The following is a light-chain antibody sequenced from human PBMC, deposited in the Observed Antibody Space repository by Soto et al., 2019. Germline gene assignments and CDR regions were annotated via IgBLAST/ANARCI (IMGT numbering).Light chain of an antibody. CDR2: DAS. Sequence: EILLTQSPAIVSLSPGERATLSCRASQSVNNFFAWYQQKPGQAPRLLIYDASYRAPGIPARFSGSGSGTAFTLTISSLEAEDSAVYYCQQRGRWPATFGTGTKVDIK. J-gene: IGKJ3*01. V-gene: IGKV3-11*01. CDR1: QSVNNF. CDR3: QQRGRWPAT.